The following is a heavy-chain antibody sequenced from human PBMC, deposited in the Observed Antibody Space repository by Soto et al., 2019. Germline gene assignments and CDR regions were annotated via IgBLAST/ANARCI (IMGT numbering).Heavy chain of an antibody. D-gene: IGHD3-3*01. V-gene: IGHV1-18*04. CDR1: GYIFTSYA. CDR3: ARDPHEIWTSYWLDT. Sequence: GASVKVSCKASGYIFTSYALHWGRQAPGQGLELMGWISSYDGKTTYAENFQGRVTLTTDTSTSTAYMELRSLRADDTAIYYCARDPHEIWTSYWLDTWGQGTPVTVSS. J-gene: IGHJ5*02. CDR2: ISSYDGKT.